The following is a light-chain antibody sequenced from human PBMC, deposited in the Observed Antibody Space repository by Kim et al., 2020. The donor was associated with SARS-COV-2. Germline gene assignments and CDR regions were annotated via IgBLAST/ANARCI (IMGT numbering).Light chain of an antibody. V-gene: IGKV3-20*01. CDR3: QQYGIAPPYT. CDR1: QSVGSNC. CDR2: SAS. Sequence: SPGERATLSCRASQSVGSNCLAWYQQKPGQAPRLLIYSASTRATAIPDRFSGSGSGTDFTLSISRLEPEDSAVYYCQQYGIAPPYTFGQGTKLEIK. J-gene: IGKJ2*01.